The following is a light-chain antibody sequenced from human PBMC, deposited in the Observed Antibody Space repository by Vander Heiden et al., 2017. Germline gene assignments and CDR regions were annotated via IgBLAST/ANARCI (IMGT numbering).Light chain of an antibody. V-gene: IGKV4-1*01. CDR1: QSVLYSSNNKNY. Sequence: DIVMTQSPDSLAVSLSERATINCKSSQSVLYSSNNKNYLAWYQQKPGQPPKLLIYWAFTRESGVSDRFSGSGSGTDFTLTISSLQAEDVAVYYCQQYYSTPFTFGPGTKVDIK. J-gene: IGKJ3*01. CDR3: QQYYSTPFT. CDR2: WAF.